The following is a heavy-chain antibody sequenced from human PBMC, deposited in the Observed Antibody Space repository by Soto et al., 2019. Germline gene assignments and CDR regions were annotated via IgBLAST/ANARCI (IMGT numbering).Heavy chain of an antibody. V-gene: IGHV4-34*01. Sequence: ASETLSLTCAVYGGSFSGYYWSWIRQPPGKGLEWIGEINHSGSTNYNPSLKSRVTISVDTSKNQFSLKLSSVTAADTAVYYCARAFSITMVRGVDWFDPWGQGTLVTVSS. CDR1: GGSFSGYY. J-gene: IGHJ5*02. D-gene: IGHD3-10*01. CDR3: ARAFSITMVRGVDWFDP. CDR2: INHSGST.